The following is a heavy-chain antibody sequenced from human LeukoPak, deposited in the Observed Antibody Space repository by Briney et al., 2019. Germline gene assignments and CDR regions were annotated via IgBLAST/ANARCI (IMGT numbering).Heavy chain of an antibody. CDR3: ARGGIAARPNWFDP. CDR2: INHSGSN. CDR1: GGSFSGYY. Sequence: PSETLSLTCAVYGGSFSGYYWSWIRQPPGKGLEWIGEINHSGSNNYNPSLKSRVPISVDTSKNQFALKLSSVTAADTAVYYCARGGIAARPNWFDPWGQGTLVTVST. J-gene: IGHJ5*02. D-gene: IGHD6-6*01. V-gene: IGHV4-34*01.